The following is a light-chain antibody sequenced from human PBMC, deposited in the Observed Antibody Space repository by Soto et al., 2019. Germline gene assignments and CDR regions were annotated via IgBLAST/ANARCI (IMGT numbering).Light chain of an antibody. CDR3: QQYNSYRA. Sequence: IQMTQTPSTLSASGGDIFTITCRASQSIDTWLAWHQQKPGRAPKLLISKASTLESGVPSRFSGSGSGTDFTLTIRDVQPDDFAIYYCQQYNSYRAFGQGTKVDIK. CDR2: KAS. V-gene: IGKV1-5*03. J-gene: IGKJ1*01. CDR1: QSIDTW.